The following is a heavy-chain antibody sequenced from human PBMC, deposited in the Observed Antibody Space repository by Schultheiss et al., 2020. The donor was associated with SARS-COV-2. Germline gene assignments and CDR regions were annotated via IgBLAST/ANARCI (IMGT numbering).Heavy chain of an antibody. D-gene: IGHD1-14*01. J-gene: IGHJ4*02. CDR3: ARARGGTTTGYYFDY. Sequence: SETLSLTCAVSGASISSGGYSWSWIRQPPGKGLEWIGYIYHSGSTYYNPSLKSRVTISVDRSKNQFSLKLSSVTAADTAVYYCARARGGTTTGYYFDYWGQGTLVTVSS. CDR2: IYHSGST. V-gene: IGHV4-30-2*01. CDR1: GASISSGGYS.